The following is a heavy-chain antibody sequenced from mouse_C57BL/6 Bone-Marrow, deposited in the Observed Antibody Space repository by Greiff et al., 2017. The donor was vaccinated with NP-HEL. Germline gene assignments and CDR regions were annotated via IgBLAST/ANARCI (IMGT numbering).Heavy chain of an antibody. CDR1: GYTFTDYY. Sequence: VQLKQSGPVLVKPGASVKMSCKASGYTFTDYYMNWVKQSHGKSLEWIGVINPYNGGTSYNQKFKGKATLTVDKSSSTAYMELNSLTSEDSAVYYCARRAVVASYYFDYWGQGTLVTVSA. D-gene: IGHD1-1*01. J-gene: IGHJ3*01. V-gene: IGHV1-19*01. CDR2: INPYNGGT. CDR3: ARRAVVASYYFDY.